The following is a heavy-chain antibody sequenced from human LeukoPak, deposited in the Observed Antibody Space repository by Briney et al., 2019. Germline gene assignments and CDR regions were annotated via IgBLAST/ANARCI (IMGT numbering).Heavy chain of an antibody. D-gene: IGHD3-22*01. CDR1: GYTFTGYY. Sequence: VASVKVSCKASGYTFTGYYMHWVRQAPGQGLEWMGWINPNSGGTNYAQKFQGRVTMTRDTSISTAYMELSRLRSDDTAVYYCATHQSASYYYDSSGYYMLDYWVQGTLVTVSS. V-gene: IGHV1-2*02. CDR3: ATHQSASYYYDSSGYYMLDY. CDR2: INPNSGGT. J-gene: IGHJ4*02.